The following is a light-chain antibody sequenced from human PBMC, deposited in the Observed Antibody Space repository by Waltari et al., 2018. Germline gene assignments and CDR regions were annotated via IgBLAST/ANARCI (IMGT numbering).Light chain of an antibody. Sequence: EIVLTQSPATLSLSPGERATLSCRASQGVTTSLAWYQQKPGQAPRLLIFDASDRATGVPARFSGSGSGTDFTLTISSLEPEDFAVYFCHQRTSWPLTFGGGTQVEFK. CDR1: QGVTTS. CDR3: HQRTSWPLT. CDR2: DAS. J-gene: IGKJ4*01. V-gene: IGKV3-11*01.